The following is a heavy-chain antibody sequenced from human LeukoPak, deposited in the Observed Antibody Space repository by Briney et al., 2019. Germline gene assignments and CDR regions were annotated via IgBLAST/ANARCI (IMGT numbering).Heavy chain of an antibody. CDR2: ISSSSSYI. CDR3: ARDRTYDSSGYYAY. Sequence: GGSLRLSCAASGFTFSSYSMNWVRQAPGKGLEWVSSISSSSSYIYYADSVKGRLTISRDNAKNSLYLQMNSLRAEDTAVYYCARDRTYDSSGYYAYWGQGTLVTVSS. V-gene: IGHV3-21*01. CDR1: GFTFSSYS. J-gene: IGHJ4*02. D-gene: IGHD3-22*01.